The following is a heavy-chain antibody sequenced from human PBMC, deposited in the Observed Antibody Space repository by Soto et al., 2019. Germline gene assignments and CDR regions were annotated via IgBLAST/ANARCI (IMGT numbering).Heavy chain of an antibody. CDR1: GGTFSSYA. D-gene: IGHD6-13*01. CDR2: ITPIFGTA. CDR3: AKAGAADLYYYYYGMDV. Sequence: QVQLVQSGAEVKKPGSSVKVSCKASGGTFSSYAISWVRQAPGQGLEWMGGITPIFGTANYAQKFQGRVTITADESTSTAYMELSSLRSEDTAVYYCAKAGAADLYYYYYGMDVWGQGTTVTVSS. V-gene: IGHV1-69*12. J-gene: IGHJ6*02.